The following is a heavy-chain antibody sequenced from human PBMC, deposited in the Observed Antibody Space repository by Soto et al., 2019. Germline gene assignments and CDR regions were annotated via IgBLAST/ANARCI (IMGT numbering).Heavy chain of an antibody. CDR1: GFTFSSYW. V-gene: IGHV3-7*01. CDR3: AREDPLWNAFDI. CDR2: IKQDGSEK. D-gene: IGHD1-1*01. Sequence: EVQLVESGGGLVQPGGSLRLSCAASGFTFSSYWMSWVRQAPGKGLEWVANIKQDGSEKYYVDSVKGRFTISRDNAKNSLYLQLNSLRAEETAVYYCAREDPLWNAFDIWGQGTMVTVSS. J-gene: IGHJ3*02.